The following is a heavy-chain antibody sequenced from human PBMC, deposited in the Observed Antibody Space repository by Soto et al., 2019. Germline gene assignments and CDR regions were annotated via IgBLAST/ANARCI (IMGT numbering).Heavy chain of an antibody. Sequence: QVQLVQSGAEVKKPGASVKVSCKASGYTFTGYDITWVRQAPGQGLEWMGLMNPNSGHRGYAQRFQGRVTMTSDNSISTAYMVLSSLRSEDTAVYYCAKADPRYFSMDVWGKGTTVTVSS. V-gene: IGHV1-8*01. J-gene: IGHJ6*03. CDR3: AKADPRYFSMDV. CDR1: GYTFTGYD. CDR2: MNPNSGHR.